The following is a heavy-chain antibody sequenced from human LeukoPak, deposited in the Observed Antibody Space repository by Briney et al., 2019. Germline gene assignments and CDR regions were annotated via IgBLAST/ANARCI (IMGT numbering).Heavy chain of an antibody. CDR1: GYIFSSYG. CDR3: ARGLDTVNRYPNDY. D-gene: IGHD4-17*01. J-gene: IGHJ4*02. Sequence: ASVKVSCKASGYIFSSYGFSWVRQAPGQGLEWMGWISAYNGNTNYAQKLQGRVTMTTDTSTSTAYMELRSLRSDDTAVYYCARGLDTVNRYPNDYWGQGTLVTVSS. CDR2: ISAYNGNT. V-gene: IGHV1-18*01.